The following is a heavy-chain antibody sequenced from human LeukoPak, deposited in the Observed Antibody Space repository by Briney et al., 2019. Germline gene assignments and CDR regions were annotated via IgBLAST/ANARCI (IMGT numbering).Heavy chain of an antibody. J-gene: IGHJ4*02. CDR3: VRDLISGDYSLDY. CDR2: ISSTSSPI. CDR1: GFTISSFI. Sequence: GGSLSLSCAASGFTISSFIMNWVRQAPGKGLEWVSYISSTSSPIYYPDSMKGLFTFSRDNAKHSLYLQINILRDETTAVYYCVRDLISGDYSLDYWGQGALVTVSS. D-gene: IGHD4-11*01. V-gene: IGHV3-48*02.